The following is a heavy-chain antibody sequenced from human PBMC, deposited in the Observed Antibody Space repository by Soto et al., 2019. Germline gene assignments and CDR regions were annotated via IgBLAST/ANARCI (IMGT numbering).Heavy chain of an antibody. CDR3: ARVPNY. CDR2: IYTNRST. Sequence: LSLTCACSGLSFSSGGFSWSCVRQRPGKGLEWMVYIYTNRSTYNNPPLKGRVTLSVDRSKNQFSLKMSSVTAAETAGYYCARVPNYCGQKSLFPVSS. J-gene: IGHJ4*02. CDR1: GLSFSSGGFS. V-gene: IGHV4-30-2*01.